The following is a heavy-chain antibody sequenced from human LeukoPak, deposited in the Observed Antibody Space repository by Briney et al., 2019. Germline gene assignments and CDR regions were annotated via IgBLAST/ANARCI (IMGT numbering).Heavy chain of an antibody. CDR2: IRSKANSYAT. J-gene: IGHJ4*02. D-gene: IGHD6-19*01. CDR1: GFTFSGSA. CDR3: TYMTSGIAVAGTTY. Sequence: SGGSLRLSCAAAGFTFSGSAMHWVRQASGKGLEWVGRIRSKANSYATAYAASVKGRFTISRDDSKNTAYLQMNSLKTEDTAVYYCTYMTSGIAVAGTTYWGQGTLVTVSS. V-gene: IGHV3-73*01.